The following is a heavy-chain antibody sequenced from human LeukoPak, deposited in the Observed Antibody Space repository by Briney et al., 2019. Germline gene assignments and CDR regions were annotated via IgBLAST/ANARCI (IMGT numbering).Heavy chain of an antibody. D-gene: IGHD3-22*01. CDR1: GFTFSSYW. CDR3: AREQPTYYYDSSGYFYYYYGMDV. V-gene: IGHV3-7*01. Sequence: GGSLRLSCAASGFTFSSYWMSWVRQAPGKGLEWVANIKQDGSGKYYADSVKGRFTISRDNAKNSPYLQMNSLRAEDTAVYYCAREQPTYYYDSSGYFYYYYGMDVWGQGTTVTVSS. CDR2: IKQDGSGK. J-gene: IGHJ6*02.